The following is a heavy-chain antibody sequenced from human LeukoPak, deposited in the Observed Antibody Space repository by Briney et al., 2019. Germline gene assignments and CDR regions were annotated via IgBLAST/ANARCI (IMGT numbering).Heavy chain of an antibody. D-gene: IGHD2-2*02. CDR2: INPNSGGT. J-gene: IGHJ5*02. CDR3: TRAPPCDFTGCYTGDKWSDP. V-gene: IGHV1-2*02. Sequence: ASVKVSCEASGYTFTDYYIHWVRQAPGQGLEWMGWINPNSGGTNYAQRVQGRVTMTTDTSISTAYMDLSRLRSDDTATYYCTRAPPCDFTGCYTGDKWSDPWGQGTLVTVSS. CDR1: GYTFTDYY.